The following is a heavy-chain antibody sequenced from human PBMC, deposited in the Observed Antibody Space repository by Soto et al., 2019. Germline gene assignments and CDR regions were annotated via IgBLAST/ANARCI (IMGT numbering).Heavy chain of an antibody. Sequence: QVPLVESGGGVVQPGRSLRLSCAASGFTFSSYAMYWVRQAPGKGLEWVAVISYDGSNKYYADSVKGRFTISRDNSKNTLYLQMNSLRAEDTAVYYCARAGCDGGRCYTLVGLRYGMDVW. CDR3: ARAGCDGGRCYTLVGLRYGMDV. J-gene: IGHJ6*01. CDR2: ISYDGSNK. CDR1: GFTFSSYA. V-gene: IGHV3-30-3*01. D-gene: IGHD2-15*01.